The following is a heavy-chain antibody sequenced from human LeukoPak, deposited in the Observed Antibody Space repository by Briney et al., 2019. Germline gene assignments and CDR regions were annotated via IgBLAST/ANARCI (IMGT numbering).Heavy chain of an antibody. D-gene: IGHD5-24*01. CDR1: GFTVSSNY. Sequence: GGSLRLSCAASGFTVSSNYMNWVRQAPGKGLEWVANIKQDGSGKYYVDSVKGRFTISRDNAKNSLYLQMNSLRAEDTAVYYCARMTGRNRDMATSDYFDYWGQGTLVTVSA. CDR3: ARMTGRNRDMATSDYFDY. CDR2: IKQDGSGK. V-gene: IGHV3-7*01. J-gene: IGHJ4*02.